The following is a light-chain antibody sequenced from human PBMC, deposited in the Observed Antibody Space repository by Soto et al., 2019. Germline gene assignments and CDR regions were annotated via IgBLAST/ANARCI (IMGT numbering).Light chain of an antibody. CDR3: QQYGSSPST. V-gene: IGKV3-20*01. CDR1: QSLSTDY. CDR2: GAS. Sequence: DIVLTQSPGTLSSSPGERATLSCWASQSLSTDYLALYQQKPGQPPRLLIYGASSRATGIPDRFSGSGSGTDFTLTISRLEPEDFAVYYCQQYGSSPSTFGQGTKLEIK. J-gene: IGKJ2*01.